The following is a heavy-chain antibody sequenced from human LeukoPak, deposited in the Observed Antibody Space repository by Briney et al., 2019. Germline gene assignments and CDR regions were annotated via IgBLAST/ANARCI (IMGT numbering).Heavy chain of an antibody. Sequence: SETLSLTCTVSGGSISSGSYYWSWIRQPAGKGLEWIGRIYTSGSSNHNPSLKSRVTISVDTSKNQFSLKLSSVTAADTAVYYCAREGANWYFDLWGRGTLVTVSS. D-gene: IGHD4/OR15-4a*01. J-gene: IGHJ2*01. CDR3: AREGANWYFDL. CDR1: GGSISSGSYY. V-gene: IGHV4-61*02. CDR2: IYTSGSS.